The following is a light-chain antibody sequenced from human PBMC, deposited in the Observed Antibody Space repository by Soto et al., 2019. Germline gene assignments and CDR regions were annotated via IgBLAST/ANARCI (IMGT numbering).Light chain of an antibody. CDR3: QQYNKWRT. CDR2: GAS. V-gene: IGKV3-15*01. CDR1: QSLRSS. J-gene: IGKJ1*01. Sequence: LMTQSPATLSVSPGERATLSCRASQSLRSSLAWYQQKPGQAPRLLIYGASTRATGIPARISGSGSGTEFTLTISSLQSEDFAVYYCQQYNKWRTFGQGTKVDIK.